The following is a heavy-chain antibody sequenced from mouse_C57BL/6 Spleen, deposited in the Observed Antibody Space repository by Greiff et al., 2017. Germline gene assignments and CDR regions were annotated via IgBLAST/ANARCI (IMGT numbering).Heavy chain of an antibody. V-gene: IGHV1-39*01. D-gene: IGHD1-1*01. CDR1: GYSFTDYN. Sequence: EVQRVASGPELVKPGASVKISCKASGYSFTDYNMNWVKQSNGKSLEWIGVINPNYGTTSYNQKFKGKATVTVDQSSSTAYMQLNSLTSEDSAVYYCARAYYYGSSYRYAMDYWGQGTSVTVSS. CDR2: INPNYGTT. CDR3: ARAYYYGSSYRYAMDY. J-gene: IGHJ4*01.